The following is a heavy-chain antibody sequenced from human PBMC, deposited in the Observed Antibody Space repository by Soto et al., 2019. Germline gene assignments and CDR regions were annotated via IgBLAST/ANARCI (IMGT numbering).Heavy chain of an antibody. D-gene: IGHD3-22*01. CDR2: INHSGST. CDR1: GGSFSGYY. CDR3: ARGLTYYYDSSGYYAFDI. V-gene: IGHV4-34*01. Sequence: SQTLSLTCAVYGGSFSGYYWSWIRQPPGKGLEWIGEINHSGSTNYNPSLKSRVTISVDTSKNQFSLKLSSVTAADTAVYYCARGLTYYYDSSGYYAFDIRGQGTMVTVSS. J-gene: IGHJ3*02.